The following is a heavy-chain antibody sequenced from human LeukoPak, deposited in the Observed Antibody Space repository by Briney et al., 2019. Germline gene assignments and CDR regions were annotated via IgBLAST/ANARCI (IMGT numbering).Heavy chain of an antibody. V-gene: IGHV4-39*07. Sequence: SETLSLTCTVSGGSISSSSYYWGWIRQPPGKGLEWIGSIYYSGSTYYNPSLKSRVTISVDTSKNQFSLKLSSVTAADTAVYYCARPGSSGYSYGQNWFDPWGQGTLVTVSS. D-gene: IGHD5-18*01. CDR2: IYYSGST. CDR3: ARPGSSGYSYGQNWFDP. CDR1: GGSISSSSYY. J-gene: IGHJ5*02.